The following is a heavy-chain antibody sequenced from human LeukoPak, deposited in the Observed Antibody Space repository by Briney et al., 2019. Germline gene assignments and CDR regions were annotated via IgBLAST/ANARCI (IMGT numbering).Heavy chain of an antibody. CDR1: GFTFSSYW. Sequence: GGSLRLSCAASGFTFSSYWMHWVRQAPGKGLVWVSRINSDGSSINYADSVKGRFTISRDNAKNTLYLQMNSLRAEDTAVYYCARSLEDSSGYGMFLGYWGQGTLVTVSS. V-gene: IGHV3-74*01. CDR2: INSDGSSI. D-gene: IGHD3-22*01. CDR3: ARSLEDSSGYGMFLGY. J-gene: IGHJ4*02.